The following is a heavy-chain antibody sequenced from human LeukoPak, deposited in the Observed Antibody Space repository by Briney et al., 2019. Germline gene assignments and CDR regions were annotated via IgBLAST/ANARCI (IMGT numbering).Heavy chain of an antibody. Sequence: SETLSLTCAVYGGSSSGYYWSWIRQPPGKGLEWIGEINHSGSTNYNPSLKSRVTISVDTSKNQFSLKLSSVTAADTAVYYCARAKAVSTGDIVVVPAVLDYWGQGTLVTVSS. CDR3: ARAKAVSTGDIVVVPAVLDY. CDR1: GGSSSGYY. J-gene: IGHJ4*02. CDR2: INHSGST. D-gene: IGHD2-2*01. V-gene: IGHV4-34*01.